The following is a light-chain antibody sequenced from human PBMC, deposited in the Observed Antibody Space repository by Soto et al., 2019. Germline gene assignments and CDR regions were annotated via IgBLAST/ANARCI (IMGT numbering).Light chain of an antibody. CDR1: QSISSY. J-gene: IGKJ1*01. V-gene: IGKV1-39*01. CDR2: GAS. Sequence: DIQMTQSPSSLSASVGDRVTITCRASQSISSYLNWYQQKPGKAPKLLIYGASSLQSGVPSRFSVSGSGTDFTLTISSLQPEDFATYYCQQSYSTPRTFGQGTKVEIK. CDR3: QQSYSTPRT.